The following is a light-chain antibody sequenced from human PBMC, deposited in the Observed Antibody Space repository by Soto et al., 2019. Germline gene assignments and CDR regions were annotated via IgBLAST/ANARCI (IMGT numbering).Light chain of an antibody. CDR1: KLGDKY. J-gene: IGLJ2*01. CDR2: QDH. Sequence: SYELTQPPSVSVSPGQTASITCSGDKLGDKYACWYQQKPGQSPVLVIYQDHKRPSGIPERFSASNSGNTATLTISGTQAMDEADYYCQAWDSNTGVFGGGTKLTVL. CDR3: QAWDSNTGV. V-gene: IGLV3-1*01.